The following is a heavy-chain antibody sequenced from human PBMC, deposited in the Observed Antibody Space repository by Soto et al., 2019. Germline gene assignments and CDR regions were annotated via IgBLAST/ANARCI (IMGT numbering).Heavy chain of an antibody. CDR3: ASTYSSSRPPYFDY. D-gene: IGHD6-13*01. CDR2: IKQDGSEK. V-gene: IGHV3-7*01. J-gene: IGHJ4*02. Sequence: QSGGSLRLSCAASGFTFSSYWMSWVRQAPGKGLEWVANIKQDGSEKYYVDSVKGRFTSSRDNAKNSLYLQMNSLRAEDTAVYYCASTYSSSRPPYFDYWGQGTLVTVSS. CDR1: GFTFSSYW.